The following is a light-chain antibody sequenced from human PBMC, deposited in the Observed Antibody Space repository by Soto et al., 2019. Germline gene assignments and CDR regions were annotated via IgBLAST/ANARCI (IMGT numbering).Light chain of an antibody. V-gene: IGLV1-40*01. Sequence: QSVLAQPPSVSGAPGQRVTISCTGSNSNIGADHDVHWYQQFPGAAPKLLIYGNTNRPSGVPDRFSGSKSRISASLAITGLQAEDEADYFCQSYDSGLSGVVFGGGTKLTV. J-gene: IGLJ2*01. CDR3: QSYDSGLSGVV. CDR2: GNT. CDR1: NSNIGADHD.